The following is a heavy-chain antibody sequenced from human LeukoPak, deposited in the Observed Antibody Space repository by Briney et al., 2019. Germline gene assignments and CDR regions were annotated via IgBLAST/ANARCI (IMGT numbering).Heavy chain of an antibody. CDR1: GFTFSISG. CDR2: ISYDGSNK. D-gene: IGHD4-23*01. Sequence: PGGSLRLSCAASGFTFSISGMHWVRQAPGKGLEWLAVISYDGSNKYYADSVKDRFTISRDNAKNSLYLQMNSLRAEDTAVYYCTADLNGNSPGIDHWGQGTLVTVSS. V-gene: IGHV3-30*03. J-gene: IGHJ4*02. CDR3: TADLNGNSPGIDH.